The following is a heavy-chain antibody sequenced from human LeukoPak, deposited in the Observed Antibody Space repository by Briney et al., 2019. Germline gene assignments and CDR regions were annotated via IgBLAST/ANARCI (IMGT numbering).Heavy chain of an antibody. Sequence: GGSLRLSCAASGFTFSSYGMHWVRQAPGKGLEWVAVIWYDGSNKYYADSVKGRFTISRDNAKNSLDLQMNSLRAEDTAVYYCARWEWSRLYWGQGTLVTVSS. J-gene: IGHJ4*02. V-gene: IGHV3-33*01. D-gene: IGHD3-3*01. CDR2: IWYDGSNK. CDR1: GFTFSSYG. CDR3: ARWEWSRLY.